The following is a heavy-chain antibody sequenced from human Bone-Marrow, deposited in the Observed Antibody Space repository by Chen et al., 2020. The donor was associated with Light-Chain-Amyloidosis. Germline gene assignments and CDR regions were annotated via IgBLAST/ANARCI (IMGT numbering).Heavy chain of an antibody. CDR3: ARRRDGYNFDY. CDR2: IYPDDSTP. CDR1: GYTFPNYW. D-gene: IGHD5-12*01. V-gene: IGHV5-51*01. J-gene: IGHJ4*02. Sequence: EVQLEQSGPEVKKHGESLKISCKGSGYTFPNYWIGWVRQIPGKGLEWMGVIYPDDSTPTYIPSFEGQVTISADKSITTAYLQWRSLKASDTAMYYCARRRDGYNFDYWGQGTLVTVSS.